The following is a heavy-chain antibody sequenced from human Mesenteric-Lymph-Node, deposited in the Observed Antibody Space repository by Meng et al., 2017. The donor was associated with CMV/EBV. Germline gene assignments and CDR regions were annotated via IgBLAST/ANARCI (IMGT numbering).Heavy chain of an antibody. CDR2: ISSSSSYI. D-gene: IGHD1-26*01. CDR3: ARVIATPYFYYGMDV. Sequence: GESLKISCAASGFTFSSYSMNWVRQAPGKGLEWVSSISSSSSYIYYADSVKGRFTISRDNAKNSLYLQMNSLRAEDTALYYCARVIATPYFYYGMDVWGQGTTVTVSS. CDR1: GFTFSSYS. V-gene: IGHV3-21*04. J-gene: IGHJ6*02.